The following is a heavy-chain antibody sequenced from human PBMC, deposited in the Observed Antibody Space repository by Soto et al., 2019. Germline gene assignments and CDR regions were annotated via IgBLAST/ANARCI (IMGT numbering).Heavy chain of an antibody. D-gene: IGHD2-21*01. Sequence: VQLLESGGGLVQPGGSLRLSCAASGFTFSSYAMTWVRQAPGKGLQWVSAISGSGGRTYYADSVKGRFTISRDNSENTLYLQMNSLRAEDTAVYYCAKDLALRVKDHWGQGTLVTVSS. V-gene: IGHV3-23*01. CDR1: GFTFSSYA. CDR3: AKDLALRVKDH. J-gene: IGHJ4*02. CDR2: ISGSGGRT.